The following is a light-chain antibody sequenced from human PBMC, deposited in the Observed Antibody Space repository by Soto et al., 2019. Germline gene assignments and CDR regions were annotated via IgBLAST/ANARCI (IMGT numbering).Light chain of an antibody. CDR2: SSN. Sequence: QSVLTQPPSASGTPGQRVTVSCSGSRCNIGSNTVNWYQQFPGTAPKLLIYSSNQRPSGVTDRFSGSKSCTPASLAISGLQSEDEADYYCAAWNDSLSGPVFGGGTKLTVL. V-gene: IGLV1-44*01. J-gene: IGLJ2*01. CDR1: RCNIGSNT. CDR3: AAWNDSLSGPV.